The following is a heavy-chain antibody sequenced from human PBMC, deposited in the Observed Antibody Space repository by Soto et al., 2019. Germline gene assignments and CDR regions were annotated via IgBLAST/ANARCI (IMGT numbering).Heavy chain of an antibody. J-gene: IGHJ4*02. Sequence: DVQLVESGGGLVQPGGSLRLSCAASEFSFSDFPMSWARQTSGRGLEWVATIDKNGSGKSYVDSVRGRFTISRDNAESSLSLQMTSLTAEDTALYYCVRDLGFWNTLWGQGTLVTVSS. CDR3: VRDLGFWNTL. V-gene: IGHV3-7*01. CDR2: IDKNGSGK. D-gene: IGHD3-3*01. CDR1: EFSFSDFP.